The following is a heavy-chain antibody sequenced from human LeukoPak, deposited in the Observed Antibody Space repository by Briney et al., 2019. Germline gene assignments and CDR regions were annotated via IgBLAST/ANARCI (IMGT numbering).Heavy chain of an antibody. D-gene: IGHD6-13*01. V-gene: IGHV3-21*01. CDR2: ISSSSSYI. J-gene: IGHJ4*02. CDR1: GFTFSSYS. Sequence: GGSLGLSCAASGFTFSSYSMNWVRQAPGKGLEWDSSISSSSSYIYYADSVKGRFTISRDNAKNSLYLQMNSLRAEDTAVYYCARTIAARGDYWGQGTLVTVSS. CDR3: ARTIAARGDY.